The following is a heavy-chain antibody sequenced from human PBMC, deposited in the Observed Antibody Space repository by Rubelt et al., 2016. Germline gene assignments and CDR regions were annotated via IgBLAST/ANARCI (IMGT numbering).Heavy chain of an antibody. CDR1: GYTFTGYY. CDR2: IDPKSGGT. Sequence: QVQLVQSGAEVKKPGASVKVSCKASGYTFTGYYMHWVRQAPGQGLEWMGRIDPKSGGTSYAQKFQGRVTMTSETSISTANMELNRRTSDDTAVYYCARDSRVSFDYWGQGTLVTVSS. J-gene: IGHJ4*02. V-gene: IGHV1-2*06. D-gene: IGHD2-21*01. CDR3: ARDSRVSFDY.